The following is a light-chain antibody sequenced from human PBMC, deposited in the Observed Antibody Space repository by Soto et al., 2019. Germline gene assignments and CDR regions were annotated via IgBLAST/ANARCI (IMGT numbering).Light chain of an antibody. CDR3: QQYNHCLTT. V-gene: IGKV3D-15*01. CDR1: QSVGTN. J-gene: IGKJ2*01. CDR2: YVS. Sequence: EIVMTQFPATLSVSPGERATLSCRASQSVGTNLAWYQQKPGQAPRLLIYYVSSRATGIPARFSASGSGTEFTLTISSLQSEDSAFYYCQQYNHCLTTFGQGTKLEI.